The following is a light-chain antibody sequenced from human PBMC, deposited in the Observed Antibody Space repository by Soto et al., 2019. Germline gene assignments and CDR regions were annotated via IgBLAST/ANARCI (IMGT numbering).Light chain of an antibody. CDR1: QSLLYSNGYNY. CDR3: RHPLQPLIT. CDR2: LGS. J-gene: IGKJ1*01. Sequence: SKSCRSSQSLLYSNGYNYLDWYLQKPGQSPQLLMYLGSTRASGVPDRFSVSGSGTDFTLNSSRVEAEDVLVYYRRHPLQPLITFAQGTKVDIK. V-gene: IGKV2-28*01.